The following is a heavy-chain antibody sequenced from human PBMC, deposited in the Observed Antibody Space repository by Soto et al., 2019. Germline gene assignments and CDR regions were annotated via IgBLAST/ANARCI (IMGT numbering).Heavy chain of an antibody. Sequence: SQTRSLTCAIPGDSVSSNSSGWSWVRQSPSRGLEWLGRTCYRSKWYYEYAVSVRGRITINPDTSKNQYSLQLNSVTPEDTAVYFCARGEIYTERIFDCWGQGSLITFSS. CDR3: ARGEIYTERIFDC. CDR2: TCYRSKWYY. V-gene: IGHV6-1*01. CDR1: GDSVSSNSSG. J-gene: IGHJ4*01. D-gene: IGHD3-10*01.